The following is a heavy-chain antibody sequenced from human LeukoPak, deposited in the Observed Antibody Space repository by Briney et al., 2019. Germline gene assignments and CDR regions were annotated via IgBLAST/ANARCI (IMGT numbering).Heavy chain of an antibody. CDR3: ARSDSGSYFIAFDI. Sequence: SETLSLTCAVYGGSFSGYYWSWIRQPPGKGREWIGEINHSGSTNYNPSLKSRVTISVDTSKNQFSLKLSSVTAADTAVYYCARSDSGSYFIAFDIWGQGTMVTVSS. CDR2: INHSGST. D-gene: IGHD1-26*01. J-gene: IGHJ3*02. V-gene: IGHV4-34*01. CDR1: GGSFSGYY.